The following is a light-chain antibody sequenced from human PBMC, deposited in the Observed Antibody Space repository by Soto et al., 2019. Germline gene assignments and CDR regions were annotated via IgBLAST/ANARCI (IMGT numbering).Light chain of an antibody. J-gene: IGLJ1*01. Sequence: QSVLTQPPSVAGAPGQRVSISCTGSTSNIGAPYDVHWYQHLPGTAPKLLIYGDNNRPSGVPDRFSGSKSGTSASLAITRLQAEDEADYYSQSYDISLHNYVFGTGTKVNVL. V-gene: IGLV1-40*01. CDR1: TSNIGAPYD. CDR2: GDN. CDR3: QSYDISLHNYV.